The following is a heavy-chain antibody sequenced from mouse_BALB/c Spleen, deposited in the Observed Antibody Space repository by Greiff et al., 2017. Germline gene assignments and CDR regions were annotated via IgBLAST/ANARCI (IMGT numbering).Heavy chain of an antibody. V-gene: IGHV1S135*01. Sequence: VQLQQSGPELMKPGASVKISCKASGYSFTSYYMHWVQQSHGKSLEWIGYIDPFNGGTSYNQKFKGKATLTVDKSSSTAYMHLSSLTSEDSAVYYCARYGNYGPHWYVDVWGEGTTVTVSS. CDR2: IDPFNGGT. J-gene: IGHJ1*01. CDR3: ARYGNYGPHWYVDV. D-gene: IGHD2-10*02. CDR1: GYSFTSYY.